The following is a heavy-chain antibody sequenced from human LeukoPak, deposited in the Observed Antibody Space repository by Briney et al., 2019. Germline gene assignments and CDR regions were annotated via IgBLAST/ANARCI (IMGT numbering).Heavy chain of an antibody. CDR2: IYSGGST. J-gene: IGHJ4*02. Sequence: GGSLRLSCAASGFTVSSNYMSWVRQAPGKGLDWVSVIYSGGSTYYSDSVKGRFTISRHNSKNSLYLQMNSLRAEDTAVYYCARVRYGDYVYYFDYWGQGTLVTVSS. CDR3: ARVRYGDYVYYFDY. V-gene: IGHV3-53*04. CDR1: GFTVSSNY. D-gene: IGHD4-17*01.